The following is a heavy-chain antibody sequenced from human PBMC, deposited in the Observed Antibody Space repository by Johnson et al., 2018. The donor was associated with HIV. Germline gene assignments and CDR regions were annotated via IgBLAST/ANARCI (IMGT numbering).Heavy chain of an antibody. J-gene: IGHJ3*02. CDR2: ISWNSGSI. D-gene: IGHD4-23*01. CDR3: AKDVLRWYPRSAFDI. Sequence: EVQLVESGGGLVQPGGSLRLSCAASGFTVSSNYMSWVRQAPGKGLEWVSAISWNSGSIGYADSVKGRFTISRDNAKNSLYLQMNSLRAEDTAVYYCAKDVLRWYPRSAFDIWGQGTMVTVSS. V-gene: IGHV3-48*04. CDR1: GFTVSSNY.